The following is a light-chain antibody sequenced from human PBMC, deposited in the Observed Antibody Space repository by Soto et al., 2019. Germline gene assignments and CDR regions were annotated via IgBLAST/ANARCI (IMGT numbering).Light chain of an antibody. V-gene: IGKV3-11*01. CDR1: QSVSSY. J-gene: IGKJ3*01. CDR3: QQRSNWSFT. Sequence: EIVLTQSPATLSLSPGERATLSCRASQSVSSYLAWYQQKPGQAPRLLIYDASNRATGIPARFSGSGSGTDFTLTMSSLEPEDFAVYYCQQRSNWSFTFGPGTKVDIK. CDR2: DAS.